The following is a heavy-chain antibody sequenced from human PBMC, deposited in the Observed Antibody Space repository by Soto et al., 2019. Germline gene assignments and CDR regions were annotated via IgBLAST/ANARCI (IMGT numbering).Heavy chain of an antibody. Sequence: GESLKISCKGSGYSFTSYWIGWVRHMPGKGLEWMGIIYPGDSDTRYSPSFQGQVTISADKSISTAYLQWSSLKASDTAMYYCARLRVVVTAKNGMDVWGQGTTVTVSS. J-gene: IGHJ6*02. CDR2: IYPGDSDT. V-gene: IGHV5-51*01. CDR1: GYSFTSYW. D-gene: IGHD2-21*02. CDR3: ARLRVVVTAKNGMDV.